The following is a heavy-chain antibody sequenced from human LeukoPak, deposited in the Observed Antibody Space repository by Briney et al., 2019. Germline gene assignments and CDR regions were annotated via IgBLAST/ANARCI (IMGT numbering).Heavy chain of an antibody. D-gene: IGHD3-10*01. Sequence: GESLKISCQSSGYNFTPYWIVWVRQMPGKGLEWMGITFAGYSYTIYSPSFQGQVTISVDKSISTAYLQWSSLKASDTAMYYCAKQPTSMVRGIIITDYYFDYWGQGTLVTVSS. CDR3: AKQPTSMVRGIIITDYYFDY. V-gene: IGHV5-51*01. CDR2: TFAGYSYT. CDR1: GYNFTPYW. J-gene: IGHJ4*02.